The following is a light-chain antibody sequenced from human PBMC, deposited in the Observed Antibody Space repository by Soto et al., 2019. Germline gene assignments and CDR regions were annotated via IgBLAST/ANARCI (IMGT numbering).Light chain of an antibody. J-gene: IGLJ2*01. CDR3: QSYDSRHVV. Sequence: QSVLTQPPSVSGAPGQRVTISCTGSSCDIGAGYDVHWYQQHPGTAPKLLIYGNSNRPSGVPDRFSGFKSGTPASLAITGLKAEDVVDYSHQSYDSRHVVFGGGTKLTVL. V-gene: IGLV1-40*01. CDR2: GNS. CDR1: SCDIGAGYD.